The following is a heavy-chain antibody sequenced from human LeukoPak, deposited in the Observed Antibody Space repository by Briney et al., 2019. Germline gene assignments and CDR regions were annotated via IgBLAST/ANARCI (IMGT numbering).Heavy chain of an antibody. CDR3: ASRQNCSSTSCYALNWFDP. CDR1: GRSFSGYY. Sequence: SETLSLTCAVYGRSFSGYYWSWIRQPPGKGLEWIGEINHSGSTNYNPSLKSRVTISVDTSKNQFSLKLSSVTAADTAVYYCASRQNCSSTSCYALNWFDPWGQGTLVTVSS. D-gene: IGHD2-2*01. J-gene: IGHJ5*02. CDR2: INHSGST. V-gene: IGHV4-34*01.